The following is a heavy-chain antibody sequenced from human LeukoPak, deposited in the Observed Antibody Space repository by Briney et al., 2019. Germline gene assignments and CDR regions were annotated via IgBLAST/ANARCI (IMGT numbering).Heavy chain of an antibody. CDR1: GFTFSSYA. Sequence: GGSLRLSCAASGFTFSSYAMSWVRQAPGKGLEWVSAISGSGGSTYYADSVKGRFTISRDNSKNTLYLQMNSLRAEDTAVYYFAKVVGATTEEYYFDYWGQGTLVTVSS. J-gene: IGHJ4*02. D-gene: IGHD1-26*01. CDR3: AKVVGATTEEYYFDY. CDR2: ISGSGGST. V-gene: IGHV3-23*01.